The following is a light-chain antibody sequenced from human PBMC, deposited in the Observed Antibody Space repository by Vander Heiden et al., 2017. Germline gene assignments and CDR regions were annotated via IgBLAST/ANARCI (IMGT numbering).Light chain of an antibody. CDR3: QQYYSTPYT. J-gene: IGKJ2*01. CDR1: QPVLYSSNNKNY. Sequence: IVMSQSPDSLAASLGERATINCKSSQPVLYSSNNKNYLDWYQQKPGQPPKLLIYWASTRESGVPDRFSGSGSGTDFTLTISSLQAEDVAVYYCQQYYSTPYTFGQGTKLEIK. V-gene: IGKV4-1*01. CDR2: WAS.